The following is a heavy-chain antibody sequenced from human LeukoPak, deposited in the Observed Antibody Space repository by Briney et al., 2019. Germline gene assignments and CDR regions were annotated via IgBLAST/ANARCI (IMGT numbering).Heavy chain of an antibody. CDR1: GFTFDDYT. Sequence: PGGSLRLSCAASGFTFDDYTMHWVRQAPGKGLEWVSLISWDGGSTYYADSVKGRFTISRDNSKNSLYLQMNSLRTEDTALYYCAKAGLVGATWVHFDYWGQGTLVTVSS. CDR3: AKAGLVGATWVHFDY. D-gene: IGHD1-26*01. CDR2: ISWDGGST. V-gene: IGHV3-43*01. J-gene: IGHJ4*02.